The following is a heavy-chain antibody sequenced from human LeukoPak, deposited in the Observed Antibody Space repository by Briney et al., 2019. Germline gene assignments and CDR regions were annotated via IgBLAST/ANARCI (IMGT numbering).Heavy chain of an antibody. CDR2: INHTGRT. J-gene: IGHJ4*02. V-gene: IGHV4-34*01. Sequence: SETLSLTCAVSGGSFSANYWSWIRQPPGEGPEWIGEINHTGRTNYNPSLKSRVTISVDMSKNQFSLKLSSVTAADTAVYYCARAMSIAARLQTIFDYWGQGTLVTVSS. CDR3: ARAMSIAARLQTIFDY. CDR1: GGSFSANY. D-gene: IGHD6-6*01.